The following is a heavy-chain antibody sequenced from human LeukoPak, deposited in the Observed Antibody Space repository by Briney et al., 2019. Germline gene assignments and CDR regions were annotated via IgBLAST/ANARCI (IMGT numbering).Heavy chain of an antibody. CDR3: ARPGGYGYWYFDL. CDR1: GFTFSSYW. V-gene: IGHV3-74*01. D-gene: IGHD5-12*01. J-gene: IGHJ2*01. CDR2: INSDGSST. Sequence: GGSLRLSCAASGFTFSSYWMHWVRHAPGKGLVWVSRINSDGSSTSYADSVKGRFTISRDNAKNTLYLQMNSLRAEDTAVYYCARPGGYGYWYFDLWGRGTLVTVSS.